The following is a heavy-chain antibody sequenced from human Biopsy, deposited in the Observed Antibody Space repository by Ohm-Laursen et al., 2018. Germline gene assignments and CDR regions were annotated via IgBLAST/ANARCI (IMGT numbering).Heavy chain of an antibody. D-gene: IGHD3-3*01. CDR2: IYYSGST. V-gene: IGHV4-39*01. CDR1: GGSISSSTYW. Sequence: GTLSLTCPVSGGSISSSTYWWGWIRQPPEKGLDWIGSIYYSGSTYYNPSLKSRVTISVDTSNNQFSLKLRSVTAADTAVYYCARQVDFWSGYVDYWGQGTLVAVSS. CDR3: ARQVDFWSGYVDY. J-gene: IGHJ4*02.